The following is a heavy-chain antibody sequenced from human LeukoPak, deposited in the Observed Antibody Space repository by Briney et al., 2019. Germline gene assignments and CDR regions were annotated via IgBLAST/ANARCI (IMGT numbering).Heavy chain of an antibody. J-gene: IGHJ4*02. V-gene: IGHV4-31*03. CDR1: GGSISSGGYY. CDR3: ARGHRDGGNSGRVAY. Sequence: SETLSLTCTVSGGSISSGGYYWSWIRQHPGKGLEWIGYIYYSGSTYYNPSLKSRVTISVDTSKNQFSLKLSSVTAADTAVYYWARGHRDGGNSGRVAYWGQGTLVTVSS. CDR2: IYYSGST. D-gene: IGHD4-23*01.